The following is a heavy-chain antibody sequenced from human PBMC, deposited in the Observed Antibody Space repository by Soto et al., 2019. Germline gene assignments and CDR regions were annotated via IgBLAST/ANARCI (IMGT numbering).Heavy chain of an antibody. CDR1: GGSISSSSYY. V-gene: IGHV4-39*01. J-gene: IGHJ6*02. Sequence: QLQLQESGPGLVKPSETLSLTCTVSGGSISSSSYYWGWIRQPPGKGLEWIGSIYYSGSTYYNPSLKSRVTRSPDTSNNHLSENLSSVTAALKPVYYCEKQTVTQQLRNYYYYGMDVWGQGTKVTVSS. CDR3: EKQTVTQQLRNYYYYGMDV. CDR2: IYYSGST. D-gene: IGHD6-13*01.